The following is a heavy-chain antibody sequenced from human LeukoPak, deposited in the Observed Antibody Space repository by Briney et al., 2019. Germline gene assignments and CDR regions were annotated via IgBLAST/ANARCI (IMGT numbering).Heavy chain of an antibody. J-gene: IGHJ3*02. V-gene: IGHV3-21*01. CDR1: GFTFRSFE. Sequence: GGSLRLSCTASGFTFRSFEMNWVRQAPGKGLEWVSSISSSGTYVYYADSVKGRFTISRDNAKNSLSLQMNSLRADDAAVYYCARASSKQLAGYLPDGFDIWGQGTMVTVSS. CDR2: ISSSGTYV. D-gene: IGHD3-9*01. CDR3: ARASSKQLAGYLPDGFDI.